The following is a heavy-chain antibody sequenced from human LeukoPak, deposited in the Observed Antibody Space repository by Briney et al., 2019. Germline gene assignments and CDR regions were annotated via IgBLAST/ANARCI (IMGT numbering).Heavy chain of an antibody. CDR3: ARSGGYKYGLDF. Sequence: QPGGSLRLSCEASGFTFSTYDIHWVRQATGKGLEWVSVIDTAGDTYYPGSVKGRFTISRENAKNSLFLQMNSLRAGDTAVYYCARSGGYKYGLDFWGQGTLVTVSS. CDR1: GFTFSTYD. V-gene: IGHV3-13*04. J-gene: IGHJ4*02. D-gene: IGHD5-18*01. CDR2: IDTAGDT.